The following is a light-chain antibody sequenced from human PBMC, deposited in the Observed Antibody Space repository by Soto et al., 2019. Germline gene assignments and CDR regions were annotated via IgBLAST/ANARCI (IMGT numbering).Light chain of an antibody. Sequence: QSVLTQPPSASGTPGQRVTISCSGSSSNIGSNYVYWYQQLPGTAPKLLIYRNNQRPSGVPDRFSGSKSCTSASLAISGLRSEDEADYYCAAWDDSLSAVVFGGGTKLTVL. J-gene: IGLJ2*01. CDR3: AAWDDSLSAVV. CDR1: SSNIGSNY. V-gene: IGLV1-47*01. CDR2: RNN.